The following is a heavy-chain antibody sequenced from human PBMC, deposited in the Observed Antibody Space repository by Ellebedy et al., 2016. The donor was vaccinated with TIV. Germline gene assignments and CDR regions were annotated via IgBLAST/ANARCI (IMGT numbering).Heavy chain of an antibody. CDR2: MSYDGTNK. Sequence: GGSLRLSCAASRFTFSSYWMSWVRQAPGRGLEWVAVMSYDGTNKNYADFVKGRFTISRDNSKGMLYLQTDSLRPEDTAVYYCATAGEKWELNYWGQGTLVTVSS. J-gene: IGHJ4*02. V-gene: IGHV3-30*03. D-gene: IGHD1-26*01. CDR3: ATAGEKWELNY. CDR1: RFTFSSYW.